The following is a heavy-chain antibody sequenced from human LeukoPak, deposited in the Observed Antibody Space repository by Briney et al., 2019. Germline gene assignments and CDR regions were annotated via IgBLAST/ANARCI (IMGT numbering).Heavy chain of an antibody. CDR3: ARDLARYCSSTSCYGYWYFDL. D-gene: IGHD2-2*01. CDR2: INPSGGST. J-gene: IGHJ2*01. CDR1: GYTFTSYY. Sequence: VASVKVSCKASGYTFTSYYMHWVRQAPGQGLEWMGIINPSGGSTSYAQKFQGRVTMTRDTSTSTVYMELSSLRSEDTAVYYCARDLARYCSSTSCYGYWYFDLWGRGTLATVSS. V-gene: IGHV1-46*03.